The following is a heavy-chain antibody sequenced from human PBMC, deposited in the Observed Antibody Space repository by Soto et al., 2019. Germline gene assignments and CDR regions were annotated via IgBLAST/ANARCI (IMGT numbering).Heavy chain of an antibody. J-gene: IGHJ6*02. D-gene: IGHD6-13*01. CDR3: ARGPWQQLVPGGGMDV. Sequence: QVQLQESGPGLVKPSQTLSLTCTVSGGSISSGGYYWSWIRQHPGQGREWSGYIYSSGSTYYNPSLTSSGTISVCTSKNELSLNLCSVSAADTAVYYCARGPWQQLVPGGGMDVWGQGTTVTVSS. CDR2: IYSSGST. V-gene: IGHV4-31*01. CDR1: GGSISSGGYY.